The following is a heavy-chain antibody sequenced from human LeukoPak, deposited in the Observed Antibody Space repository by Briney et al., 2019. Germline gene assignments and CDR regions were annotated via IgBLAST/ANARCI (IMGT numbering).Heavy chain of an antibody. CDR1: GYSFTYW. V-gene: IGHV5-51*01. D-gene: IGHD4-17*01. CDR2: IYSGDSHT. Sequence: GESLKISCKGSGYSFTYWIGWVRQMPGKGLEWMGIIYSGDSHTKYSPSFQGRVTISADKSISPAYLQWSSLEASDTAMYYCASARHGDYVWDYWGQGTLVTVSS. J-gene: IGHJ4*02. CDR3: ASARHGDYVWDY.